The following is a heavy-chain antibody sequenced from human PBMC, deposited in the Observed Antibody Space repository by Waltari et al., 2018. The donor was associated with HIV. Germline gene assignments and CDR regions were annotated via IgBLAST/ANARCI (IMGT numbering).Heavy chain of an antibody. CDR1: GYDFTSYG. D-gene: IGHD3-10*01. CDR2: IWACDDNL. Sequence: QLLQSGAETRKPGASVKISCKASGYDFTSYGISWMRRAPGGGLEGVGWIWACDDNLDIDRKFKGRVSLTTDTSTTTAFLEVRSLKVDDTAIYYCARGGGSWIQETHYYKAFDVWGHGTTVIVSS. CDR3: ARGGGSWIQETHYYKAFDV. V-gene: IGHV1-18*01. J-gene: IGHJ6*01.